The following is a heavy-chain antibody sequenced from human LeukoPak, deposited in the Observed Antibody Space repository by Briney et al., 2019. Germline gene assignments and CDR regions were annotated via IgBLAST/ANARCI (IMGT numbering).Heavy chain of an antibody. V-gene: IGHV1-18*01. D-gene: IGHD4-17*01. J-gene: IGHJ6*02. Sequence: ASVKVSCKASGYTFTSYGISWVRQAPGQGLEWMGWISAYNGNTNYAQKLQGRVTMTTDTSTSTAYMELRSLRPDDTAVYYCARISMNDYGDYGIYYGMDVWGQGTTVTVSS. CDR2: ISAYNGNT. CDR3: ARISMNDYGDYGIYYGMDV. CDR1: GYTFTSYG.